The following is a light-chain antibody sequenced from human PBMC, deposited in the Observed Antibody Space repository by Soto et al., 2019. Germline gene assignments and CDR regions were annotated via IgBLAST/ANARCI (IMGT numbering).Light chain of an antibody. CDR2: DAS. J-gene: IGKJ1*01. CDR3: QQRFSWWT. Sequence: PGERATLSCRASQSVSSYLAWYQQKPGQAPRLLIYDASNRATGIPARFSGSGSRTDFTLTISSLEPEDFAVYFCQQRFSWWTFGQGTKVEIK. CDR1: QSVSSY. V-gene: IGKV3-11*01.